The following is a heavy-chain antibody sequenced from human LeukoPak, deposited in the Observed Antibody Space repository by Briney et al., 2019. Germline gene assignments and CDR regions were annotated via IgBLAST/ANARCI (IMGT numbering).Heavy chain of an antibody. CDR3: AGGYGGYDN. CDR1: GGSFSGYY. CDR2: IYYSGST. Sequence: RASETLSLTCAVYGGSFSGYYWSWLRQHPGKGLEWIGYIYYSGSTYYNPSLKSRLTMSIDTSKNQFSLKLNSVTAADTAVYYCAGGYGGYDNWGQGTLVTVSS. D-gene: IGHD5-12*01. V-gene: IGHV4-59*06. J-gene: IGHJ4*02.